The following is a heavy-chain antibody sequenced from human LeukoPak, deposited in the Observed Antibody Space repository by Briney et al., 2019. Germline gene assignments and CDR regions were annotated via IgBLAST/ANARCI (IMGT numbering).Heavy chain of an antibody. CDR1: LDSTTSNF. V-gene: IGHV4-4*02. J-gene: IGHJ4*02. Sequence: LVTLSLTCTVSLDSTTSNFWSWVRQPPGKGLEWIGEIHRSGSPNYNPSLQSRVTISIDRSRNQIALELSSVTAADTAVYYCAREILGGFNPGAYWGQGTLVTVSS. CDR2: IHRSGSP. CDR3: AREILGGFNPGAY. D-gene: IGHD1-14*01.